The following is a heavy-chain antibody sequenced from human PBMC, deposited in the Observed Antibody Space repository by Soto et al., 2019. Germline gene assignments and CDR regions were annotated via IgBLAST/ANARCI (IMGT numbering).Heavy chain of an antibody. D-gene: IGHD6-19*01. CDR1: GYTFTGYY. J-gene: IGHJ4*02. CDR2: INPNSGGT. Sequence: ASVKVSCKASGYTFTGYYMHWVRQAPGQGLEWMGWINPNSGGTNYAQKFQGRVTMTRDTSISTAYMELSRLRSDDTAVYYCARVLRAVAGTRGSPGSFDYWGQGTLVTVSS. V-gene: IGHV1-2*02. CDR3: ARVLRAVAGTRGSPGSFDY.